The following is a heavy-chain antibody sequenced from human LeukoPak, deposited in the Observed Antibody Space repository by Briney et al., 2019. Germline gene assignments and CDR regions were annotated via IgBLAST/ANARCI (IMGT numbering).Heavy chain of an antibody. Sequence: SETLSLTCTVSGYSISSGYYWGWIRQPPGKGLEWIGEINHSGSTNYNPSLKSRVTISVDTSKNQFSLKLSSVTAADTAVYYCARRVTMVRGVIIPRYDYWGQGTLVTVSS. D-gene: IGHD3-10*01. CDR1: GYSISSGYY. J-gene: IGHJ4*02. V-gene: IGHV4-38-2*02. CDR2: INHSGST. CDR3: ARRVTMVRGVIIPRYDY.